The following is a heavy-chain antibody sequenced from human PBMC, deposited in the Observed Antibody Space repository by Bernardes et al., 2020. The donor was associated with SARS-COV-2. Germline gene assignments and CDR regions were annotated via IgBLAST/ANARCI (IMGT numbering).Heavy chain of an antibody. J-gene: IGHJ3*02. D-gene: IGHD2-2*01. CDR1: GGSIISDNYF. V-gene: IGHV4-31*03. CDR2: ISYTGTV. CDR3: AREINIPVDSDAFDI. Sequence: SETLSLTCTVSGGSIISDNYFWSWIRQHPEKGLEWLGYISYTGTVYYNPSLRSRLTISVDSSQNQFSLRLNSVTAADTAVYYCAREINIPVDSDAFDIWGRGTVVTVS.